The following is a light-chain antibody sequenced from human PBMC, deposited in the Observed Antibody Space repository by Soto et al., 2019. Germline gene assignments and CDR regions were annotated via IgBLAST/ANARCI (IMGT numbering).Light chain of an antibody. CDR1: QSVSGSY. J-gene: IGKJ2*01. V-gene: IGKV3-20*01. Sequence: EFVLTQSPGTLYLSPGERAILSCRASQSVSGSYLAWYQQKPGQAPRLLIYGASSRATGVPDRFSGSGSGTDFPLTISRLEPEDFSVYYCQQYGSSPMYTFGQGTKLQIK. CDR2: GAS. CDR3: QQYGSSPMYT.